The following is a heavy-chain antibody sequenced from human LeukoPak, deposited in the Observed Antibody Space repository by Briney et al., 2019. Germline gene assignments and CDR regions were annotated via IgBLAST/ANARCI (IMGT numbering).Heavy chain of an antibody. V-gene: IGHV3-23*01. CDR1: GFTFSSYA. CDR2: ISGSGGST. J-gene: IGHJ4*02. CDR3: AKARGDPGSLRRSFDY. D-gene: IGHD3-10*01. Sequence: GGSLRLSCAASGFTFSSYAMSWVRQAPGKGLEWVSGISGSGGSTYYADSVKGRFTISRDNSKNTLYLQMNSLRAEDTAVYYCAKARGDPGSLRRSFDYWGQGTLVTVSS.